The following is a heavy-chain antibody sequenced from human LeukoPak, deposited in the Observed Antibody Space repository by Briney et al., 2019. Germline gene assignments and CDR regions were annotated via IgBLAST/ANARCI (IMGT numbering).Heavy chain of an antibody. CDR2: ISYDGSNK. CDR1: GFTFSSYA. D-gene: IGHD3-10*01. CDR3: AKDRGGYGSGSPLGY. Sequence: GRSLRLSCAASGFTFSSYAMHWVRQAPGKGLEWVAVISYDGSNKYYADSVKGRFTISRDNSKNTLYLQMNSLRAEDTAVYYCAKDRGGYGSGSPLGYWGQGTLVTVSS. V-gene: IGHV3-30*04. J-gene: IGHJ4*02.